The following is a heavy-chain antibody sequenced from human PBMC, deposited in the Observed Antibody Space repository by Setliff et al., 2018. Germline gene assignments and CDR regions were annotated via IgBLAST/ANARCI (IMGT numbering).Heavy chain of an antibody. D-gene: IGHD5-18*01. CDR1: GGSISSYY. J-gene: IGHJ6*03. CDR2: IYTSGST. V-gene: IGHV4-4*07. Sequence: SETLSLTCTVSGGSISSYYWSWIRQPAGKGLEWIGRIYTSGSTNYNPSLKSRVIMSVDTSKNQFSLKLSSVTAADTAVYYCARDRRGYSYGSLGYYYYYMDVWGKGTTVTVSS. CDR3: ARDRRGYSYGSLGYYYYYMDV.